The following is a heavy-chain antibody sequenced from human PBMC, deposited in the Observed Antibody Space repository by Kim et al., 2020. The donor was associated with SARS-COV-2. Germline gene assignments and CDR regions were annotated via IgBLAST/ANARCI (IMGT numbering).Heavy chain of an antibody. CDR3: ARPEYSSSGWYFDL. D-gene: IGHD6-6*01. Sequence: SPSFQGQVTSSADKSTSTAYLQWSSLKAADTAMYYCARPEYSSSGWYFDLWGRGTLVTVSS. J-gene: IGHJ2*01. V-gene: IGHV5-51*01.